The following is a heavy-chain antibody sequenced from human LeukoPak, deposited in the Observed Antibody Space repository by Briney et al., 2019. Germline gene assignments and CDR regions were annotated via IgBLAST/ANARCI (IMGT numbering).Heavy chain of an antibody. V-gene: IGHV3-11*01. D-gene: IGHD3-16*01. J-gene: IGHJ6*03. Sequence: GGSLRLSCAASGFTFSDYYMSWIRQAPGKGLECVSYISSSGSTIYYADSVKGRFTISRDNAKNSLYLQMNSLRAEDTAVYCCARTRGSYNYYYYYMYVWGKGTTVTVSS. CDR1: GFTFSDYY. CDR3: ARTRGSYNYYYYYMYV. CDR2: ISSSGSTI.